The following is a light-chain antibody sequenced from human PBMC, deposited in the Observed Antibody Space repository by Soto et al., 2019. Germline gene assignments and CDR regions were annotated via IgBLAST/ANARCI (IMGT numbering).Light chain of an antibody. CDR2: EVS. V-gene: IGLV2-8*01. CDR3: SSYAGSNNLSVV. Sequence: QSVLTQPPSASGTPGQRVTVSCSGSSSNIGGHLNPVYWFQQLPGSAPKLMIYEVSKRPSGVPDRFSGSKSGNTASLTVSGLQAEDEADYYCSSYAGSNNLSVVFGGGTQLTVL. J-gene: IGLJ2*01. CDR1: SSNIGGHLNP.